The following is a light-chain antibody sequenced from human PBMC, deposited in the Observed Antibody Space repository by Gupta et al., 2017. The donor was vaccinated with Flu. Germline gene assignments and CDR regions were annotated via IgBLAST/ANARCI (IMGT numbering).Light chain of an antibody. Sequence: YLLTQAPAMSVSPGQTATITCSGSALSKQYVYWYRQRPGQAPVLLIYKDTERASGIPDRISGSSSGTRVTLTIRGVQTEDEADYYCQSADITGASRVFGGGT. J-gene: IGLJ3*02. CDR1: ALSKQY. CDR2: KDT. V-gene: IGLV3-25*02. CDR3: QSADITGASRV.